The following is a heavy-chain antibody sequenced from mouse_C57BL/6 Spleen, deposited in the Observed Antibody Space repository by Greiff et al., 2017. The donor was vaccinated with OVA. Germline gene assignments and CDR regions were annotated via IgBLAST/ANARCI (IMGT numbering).Heavy chain of an antibody. V-gene: IGHV1-53*01. CDR2: INPSNGGT. J-gene: IGHJ1*03. CDR3: ERAAVGRYFEV. Sequence: QVHVKQSGTELVKPGASVKLSCKASGYTFTSYWMHWVKQRPGQGLEWIGNINPSNGGTKYNQKFQSKATLTVDKSSSTAYLQLSSLTSEDSAVYDCERAAVGRYFEVWGTGTTVTVA. CDR1: GYTFTSYW. D-gene: IGHD4-1*01.